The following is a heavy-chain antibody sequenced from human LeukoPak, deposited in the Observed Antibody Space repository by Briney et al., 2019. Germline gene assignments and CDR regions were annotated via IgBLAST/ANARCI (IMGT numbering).Heavy chain of an antibody. D-gene: IGHD1-1*01. V-gene: IGHV4-34*01. J-gene: IGHJ4*02. CDR1: GGSFSDYD. CDR2: INQSGST. CDR3: ARYVPVKTGTTRASFDY. Sequence: SETLSLTCAVYGGSFSDYDWSWIRQPPGKGLEWIGEINQSGSTNCAQSLKSRVSMSIDTSKSQFSLNLRSVTAADTAVYYCARYVPVKTGTTRASFDYWGQGALVTVSS.